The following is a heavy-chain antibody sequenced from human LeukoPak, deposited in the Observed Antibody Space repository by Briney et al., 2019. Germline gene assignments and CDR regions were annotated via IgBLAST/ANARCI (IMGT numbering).Heavy chain of an antibody. CDR3: AREDYESSGYYRPY. D-gene: IGHD3-22*01. CDR1: GYSISSGYY. Sequence: SETLSLTCGVSGYSISSGYYWGWIRQPPGKGLEWIGSIYHSGSTYYNPSLKSRVTISVDTSKNQFSLKLSSVTAADTAVYYCAREDYESSGYYRPYWGQGTLVTVSS. J-gene: IGHJ4*02. V-gene: IGHV4-38-2*02. CDR2: IYHSGST.